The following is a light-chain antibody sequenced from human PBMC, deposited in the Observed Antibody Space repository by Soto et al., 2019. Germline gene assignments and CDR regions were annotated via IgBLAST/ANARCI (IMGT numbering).Light chain of an antibody. CDR3: QQYGNSPLT. Sequence: EIVLTQSPGTLSLSPGERATLSCRASQSSNSYLAWYQQKPGQAPRLLIYGASSRATGIPDRFSGSGSGTDFTLTISRLEPEDFAVYYCQQYGNSPLTFGQGTRLEIK. CDR2: GAS. CDR1: QSSNSY. V-gene: IGKV3-20*01. J-gene: IGKJ5*01.